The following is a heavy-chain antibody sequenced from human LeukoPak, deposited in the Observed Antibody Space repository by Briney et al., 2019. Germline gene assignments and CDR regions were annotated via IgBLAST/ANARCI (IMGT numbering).Heavy chain of an antibody. V-gene: IGHV3-21*01. CDR3: ARDQVGGRQLDY. D-gene: IGHD3-16*01. CDR2: ISSSSSYI. CDR1: GFTFSSYS. Sequence: GGSLRLSCAASGFTFSSYSMNWVRQAPGKGLEWVSSISSSSSYIYYADSVKGRFTISRDNAKNSLYLQMNSLRAEDTAVYYCARDQVGGRQLDYWGQGTLVTVSS. J-gene: IGHJ4*02.